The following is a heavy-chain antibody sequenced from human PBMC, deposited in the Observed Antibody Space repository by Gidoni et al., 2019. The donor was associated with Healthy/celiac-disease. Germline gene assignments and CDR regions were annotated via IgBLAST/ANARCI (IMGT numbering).Heavy chain of an antibody. Sequence: EVQLVQSGAGVKKPGPSPQITCKGSGYSFTSYWLGWVRQMPGKGLEWMGIIYPGDSDTRYSPSFQGQVTISADKSISTAYLQWSSLKASDTAMYYCARGRGRQVAGFDYWGQGTLVTVSS. V-gene: IGHV5-51*01. CDR3: ARGRGRQVAGFDY. D-gene: IGHD2-15*01. CDR1: GYSFTSYW. CDR2: IYPGDSDT. J-gene: IGHJ4*02.